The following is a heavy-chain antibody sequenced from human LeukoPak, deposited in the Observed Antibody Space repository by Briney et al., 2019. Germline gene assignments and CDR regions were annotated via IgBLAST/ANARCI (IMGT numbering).Heavy chain of an antibody. D-gene: IGHD3-22*01. CDR2: IIPIFGTA. CDR3: ARAETYYYDSSGYPLDY. J-gene: IGHJ4*02. Sequence: SVKVSCKASGGTFSSYAISWVRQAPGQGLEWMGGIIPIFGTANYAQKFQGRVTITTDESTSTAYMELRSLRSEETAVYYCARAETYYYDSSGYPLDYWGQGTLVTVSS. CDR1: GGTFSSYA. V-gene: IGHV1-69*05.